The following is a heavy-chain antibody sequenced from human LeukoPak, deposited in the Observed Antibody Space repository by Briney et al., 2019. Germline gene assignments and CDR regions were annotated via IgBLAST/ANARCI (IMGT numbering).Heavy chain of an antibody. CDR2: IRYDGSNK. CDR1: GFTFSTYG. D-gene: IGHD6-19*01. CDR3: AKVGRGWYGIDY. Sequence: AGGSLRLSCAASGFTFSTYGMHWVRQAPGKGLEWVAFIRYDGSNKYYADSVKGRFTISRDNSRNTLYLQMNSLRVEDTAVYYCAKVGRGWYGIDYWGQGTLVTVSS. V-gene: IGHV3-30*02. J-gene: IGHJ4*02.